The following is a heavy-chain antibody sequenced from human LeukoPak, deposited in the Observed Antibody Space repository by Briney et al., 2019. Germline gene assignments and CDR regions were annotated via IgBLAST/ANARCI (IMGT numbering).Heavy chain of an antibody. Sequence: GSLRLSCAASGFTFSSYGMHWVRQAPGKGLEWVAVISYDGSNKYYADSVKGRFTISRDISKNTLYLQMNSLRAEDTAVYYCAKDGNSYYYDSSGYYQPNFDYWGQGTLVTVSS. J-gene: IGHJ4*02. V-gene: IGHV3-30*18. CDR2: ISYDGSNK. CDR3: AKDGNSYYYDSSGYYQPNFDY. CDR1: GFTFSSYG. D-gene: IGHD3-22*01.